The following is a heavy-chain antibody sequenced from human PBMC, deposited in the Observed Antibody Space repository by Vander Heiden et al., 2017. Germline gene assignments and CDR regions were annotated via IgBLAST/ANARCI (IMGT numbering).Heavy chain of an antibody. V-gene: IGHV3-21*01. CDR3: AREVIVVPAANMDV. CDR1: GFTFSNYK. J-gene: IGHJ6*02. D-gene: IGHD2-2*01. CDR2: ISRSSRYI. Sequence: EVQLVESGGGLVKPGGSLRLSCAASGFTFSNYKMNWVRQAPVKGLEWVSSISRSSRYIYYADSVKGRFTISRDNAKNSLYLQMNSLRAEDTAVYFCAREVIVVPAANMDVWGQGTTVTVSS.